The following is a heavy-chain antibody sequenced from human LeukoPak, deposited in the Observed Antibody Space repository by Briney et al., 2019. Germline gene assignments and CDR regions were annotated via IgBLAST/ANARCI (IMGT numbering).Heavy chain of an antibody. CDR3: ARDSITMVRGYMDV. J-gene: IGHJ6*02. V-gene: IGHV1-18*01. D-gene: IGHD3-10*01. Sequence: ASVKVSCKASGYTFTSYGISWVRQAPGQGLEWMGWISAYNGNTNYAQKLQGRVTMTTDTSTSTAYMELRSLRSDDTAVYYCARDSITMVRGYMDVWGQGTTVTVSS. CDR2: ISAYNGNT. CDR1: GYTFTSYG.